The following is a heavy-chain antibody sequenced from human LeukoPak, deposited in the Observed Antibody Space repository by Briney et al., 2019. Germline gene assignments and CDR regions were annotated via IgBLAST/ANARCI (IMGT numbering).Heavy chain of an antibody. V-gene: IGHV3-30-3*01. CDR3: ARGHIAVAGDEGFDY. CDR1: GFTFSSYA. Sequence: PGGSLRLSCAASGFTFSSYAMHWVRQAPGKGLEWVAVISYDGSNKYYADSVKGRFTISRDNSKNTLYLQMNSLRAEDTAVYYCARGHIAVAGDEGFDYWGQGTLVTVSS. CDR2: ISYDGSNK. D-gene: IGHD6-19*01. J-gene: IGHJ4*02.